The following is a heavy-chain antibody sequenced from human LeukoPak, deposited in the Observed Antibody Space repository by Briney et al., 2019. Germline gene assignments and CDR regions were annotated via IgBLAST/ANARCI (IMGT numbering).Heavy chain of an antibody. CDR3: ARTGLRYSSSWYDY. CDR2: IEQDGSEK. V-gene: IGHV3-7*01. J-gene: IGHJ4*02. D-gene: IGHD6-13*01. Sequence: GGSLRLSCAASGFTFSSYWMSWVRQAPGKGLEWVANIEQDGSEKYYVDSVKGRFTISRDNAKNSLYLQMNSLRAEDTAVYYCARTGLRYSSSWYDYWGQGTLVTVSS. CDR1: GFTFSSYW.